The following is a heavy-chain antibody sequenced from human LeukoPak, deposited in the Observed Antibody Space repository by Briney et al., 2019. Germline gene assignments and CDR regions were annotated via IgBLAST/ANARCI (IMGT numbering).Heavy chain of an antibody. CDR3: ARDSNYFDSSGYHQYYFDY. D-gene: IGHD3-22*01. Sequence: SETLSLTCTVSGCSISSYYWSWIRQPPGKGLEWIGYIYYSGSTNYNPSLKSRVTISVDTSKNQFSLKLSSVTAADTAVYYCARDSNYFDSSGYHQYYFDYWGQGTLVTVSS. V-gene: IGHV4-59*01. CDR1: GCSISSYY. CDR2: IYYSGST. J-gene: IGHJ4*02.